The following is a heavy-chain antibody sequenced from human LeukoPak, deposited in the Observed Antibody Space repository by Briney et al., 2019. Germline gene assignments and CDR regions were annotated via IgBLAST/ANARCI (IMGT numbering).Heavy chain of an antibody. V-gene: IGHV3-21*01. CDR1: GFTFSSYS. CDR3: ARDAPRGYYYMDV. Sequence: GGSLRLSCAASGFTFSSYSMNWVRQAPGKGLEWVSSISSSSSYIYYADSVKGRFTISRDNAKSSLYLQMNSLRAEDTAVYYCARDAPRGYYYMDVWGKGTTVTVSS. J-gene: IGHJ6*03. CDR2: ISSSSSYI.